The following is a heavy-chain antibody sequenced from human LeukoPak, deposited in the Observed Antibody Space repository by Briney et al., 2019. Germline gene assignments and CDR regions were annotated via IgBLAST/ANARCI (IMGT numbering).Heavy chain of an antibody. D-gene: IGHD2/OR15-2a*01. CDR2: IWFDGSGT. V-gene: IGHV3-33*01. CDR3: ARHASTHYFDS. J-gene: IGHJ4*02. CDR1: GFTFSNYG. Sequence: GGSLRLSCVASGFTFSNYGMHWVRQAPGKGLEWVAIIWFDGSGTYYAESVKGRVTFSRDNSKNTLYLQMNSLRAEDTAMYYCARHASTHYFDSWGQGTLVTVSS.